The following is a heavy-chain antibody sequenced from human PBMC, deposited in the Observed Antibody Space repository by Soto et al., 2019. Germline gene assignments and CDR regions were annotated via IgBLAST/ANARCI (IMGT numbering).Heavy chain of an antibody. D-gene: IGHD3-22*01. J-gene: IGHJ4*02. CDR3: ARLLHDSRGYYYFDY. Sequence: SETLSLTCTVSGGSISSYYWSWIRQPPGKGLEWIGYIYYSGSTNYNPSLKSRVTISVDTSKNQFSLKLSSVTAADTAVYYCARLLHDSRGYYYFDYWGQGTLVTVSS. CDR1: GGSISSYY. CDR2: IYYSGST. V-gene: IGHV4-59*08.